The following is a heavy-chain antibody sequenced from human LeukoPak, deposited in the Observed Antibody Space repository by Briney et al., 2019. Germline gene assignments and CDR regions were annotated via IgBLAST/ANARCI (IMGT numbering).Heavy chain of an antibody. V-gene: IGHV1-8*03. CDR2: MNPNSGNT. J-gene: IGHJ6*03. D-gene: IGHD3-10*01. Sequence: ASVKVSCKASGYTFTSYDINWVRQATGQGLEWMGWMNPNSGNTGYAQKFQGRVTITRNTPISTAYMELSSLRSEDTAVYYCARTFGRGQGYYMDVWGKGTTVTVSS. CDR1: GYTFTSYD. CDR3: ARTFGRGQGYYMDV.